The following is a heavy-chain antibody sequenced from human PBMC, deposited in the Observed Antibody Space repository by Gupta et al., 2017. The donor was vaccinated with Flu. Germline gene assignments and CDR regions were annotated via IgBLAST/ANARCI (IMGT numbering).Heavy chain of an antibody. D-gene: IGHD6-6*01. CDR3: AHRRSSGMGAFDI. CDR1: GFSLTSSGVA. J-gene: IGHJ3*02. V-gene: IGHV2-5*02. Sequence: GPTLVKPTQTLTLTCTFSGFSLTSSGVAVGWIRQPPGQALEWLALIYWDDDKPYNPSLRSRLTITKDTSKNQVVRTMTNMDPVDTATYYCAHRRSSGMGAFDIWGQGQLVTVSS. CDR2: IYWDDDK.